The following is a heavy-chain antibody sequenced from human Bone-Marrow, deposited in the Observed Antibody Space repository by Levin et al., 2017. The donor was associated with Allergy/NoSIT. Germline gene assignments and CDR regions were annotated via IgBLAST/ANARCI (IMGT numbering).Heavy chain of an antibody. V-gene: IGHV3-30-3*01. CDR1: GFTFSNYA. CDR2: ISYDGTNK. D-gene: IGHD2/OR15-2a*01. J-gene: IGHJ4*02. Sequence: PGGSLRLSCAASGFTFSNYAMHWVRQAPGKGLEWVAIISYDGTNKYYTDSVKGRFTISRDNSKNTLYLQMNSLRAEDTALYYCARDVSEYYHGYFDYWGQGTLVTVSS. CDR3: ARDVSEYYHGYFDY.